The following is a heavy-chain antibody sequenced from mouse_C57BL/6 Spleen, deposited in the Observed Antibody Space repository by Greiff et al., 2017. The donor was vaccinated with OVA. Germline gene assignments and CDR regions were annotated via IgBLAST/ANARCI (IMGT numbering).Heavy chain of an antibody. Sequence: EVQLQQSGPELVKPGASVKISCKASGYSFTDYNMNWVKQSNGKSLEWIGVINPNSGTTSYNQKFKGKATLTVDQSSSTAYMQLNSLTSEDSAIYDCARSTTVVATGGYAMDYWGQGTSVTVSS. CDR1: GYSFTDYN. V-gene: IGHV1-39*01. CDR3: ARSTTVVATGGYAMDY. CDR2: INPNSGTT. J-gene: IGHJ4*01. D-gene: IGHD1-1*01.